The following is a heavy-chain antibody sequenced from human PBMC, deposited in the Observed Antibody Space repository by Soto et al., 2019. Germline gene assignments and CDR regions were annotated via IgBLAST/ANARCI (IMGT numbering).Heavy chain of an antibody. CDR3: AREAYDSSGYFDY. V-gene: IGHV1-69*13. CDR2: IFPIFGTA. CDR1: GGTFSSYA. J-gene: IGHJ4*02. Sequence: ASVTVSCTASGGTFSSYAISWVRQAPGQGLEWMGGIFPIFGTANYAQKFQGRVTITADESTSTAYMELSSLRSEDTAVYYCAREAYDSSGYFDYWGQGTLVTVSS. D-gene: IGHD3-22*01.